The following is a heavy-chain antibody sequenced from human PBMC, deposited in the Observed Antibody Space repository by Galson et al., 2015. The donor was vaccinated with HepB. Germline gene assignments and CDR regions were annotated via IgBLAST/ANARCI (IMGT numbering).Heavy chain of an antibody. J-gene: IGHJ3*02. V-gene: IGHV3-21*01. CDR1: GFTFSSYS. CDR3: ARGNGDYVGAFDI. Sequence: SLRLSCAASGFTFSSYSMNWVRQAPGKGLEWVSSISSSSSYIYYADSVKGRFTISRDNAKNSLYLQMNSLRAEDTAVYYCARGNGDYVGAFDIWGQGTMVTVSS. CDR2: ISSSSSYI. D-gene: IGHD4-17*01.